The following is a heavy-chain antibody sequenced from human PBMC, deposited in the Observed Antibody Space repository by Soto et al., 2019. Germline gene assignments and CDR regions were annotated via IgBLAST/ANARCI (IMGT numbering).Heavy chain of an antibody. CDR3: ASGSYDFWSGQIDY. V-gene: IGHV4-30-4*01. Sequence: SETLSLTCTVSGGSISSGDYYWSWIRQPPGKGLEWIGYIYYSGSTYYNPSLKSRVTISVDTSKNQFSLKLSSVTAADTAVYYCASGSYDFWSGQIDYWGQGTLVTVSS. J-gene: IGHJ4*02. CDR2: IYYSGST. D-gene: IGHD3-3*01. CDR1: GGSISSGDYY.